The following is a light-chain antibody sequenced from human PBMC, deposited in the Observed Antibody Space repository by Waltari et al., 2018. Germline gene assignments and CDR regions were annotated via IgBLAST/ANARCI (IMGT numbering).Light chain of an antibody. CDR1: QSVLYSSHNKNY. CDR2: WAS. CDR3: QQYYSFPQT. V-gene: IGKV4-1*01. Sequence: DIVMTQSPDSLAVSLGERATINCKSSQSVLYSSHNKNYLTWYQQKPGQPPELLIYWASTRESGVPDRFSGSGSGTDFTLTISRLQAEDVAVYYCQQYYSFPQTFGQGTKVEIK. J-gene: IGKJ1*01.